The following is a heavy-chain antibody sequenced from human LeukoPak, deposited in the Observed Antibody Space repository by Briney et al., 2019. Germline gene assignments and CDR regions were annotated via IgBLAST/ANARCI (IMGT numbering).Heavy chain of an antibody. J-gene: IGHJ4*02. Sequence: PGGSLRLSCAASGFTFSSYAMSWARQAPGKGLEWVSAISGSGGSTYYADSVKGRFTISRDNSKNTLYLQMNSLRAEDTAVYYCAKSSGYYYVRYYFDYWGQGTLVTVSS. CDR2: ISGSGGST. D-gene: IGHD3-22*01. V-gene: IGHV3-23*01. CDR3: AKSSGYYYVRYYFDY. CDR1: GFTFSSYA.